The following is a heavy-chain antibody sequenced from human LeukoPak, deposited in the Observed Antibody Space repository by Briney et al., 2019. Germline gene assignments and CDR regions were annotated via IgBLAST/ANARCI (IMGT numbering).Heavy chain of an antibody. CDR3: ARHTSLNYYYMDV. J-gene: IGHJ6*03. V-gene: IGHV5-51*01. Sequence: GEPLKIFCKGSGYSFTSYWIGGPRHMPGKGLEWMGINYPSDSDTRHSASFQGQVTISANQSISTAYLQYSSPEASDTAMYYWARHTSLNYYYMDVWGKGTTVTVSS. D-gene: IGHD2-2*01. CDR2: NYPSDSDT. CDR1: GYSFTSYW.